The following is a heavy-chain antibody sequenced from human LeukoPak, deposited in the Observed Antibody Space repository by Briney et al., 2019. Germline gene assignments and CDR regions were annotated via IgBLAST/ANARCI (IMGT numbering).Heavy chain of an antibody. CDR3: ARQGLRYVDWFFDY. CDR1: GGSINSDSYY. J-gene: IGHJ4*02. V-gene: IGHV4-61*02. Sequence: SETLSLTCTVSGGSINSDSYYWSWIRQPAENRLEWIGRIYTSGSTNYNPSLKSRVTISVDTSKNQFSLKLSSVTAADTAVYYCARQGLRYVDWFFDYWGQGTLVSVSS. D-gene: IGHD3-9*01. CDR2: IYTSGST.